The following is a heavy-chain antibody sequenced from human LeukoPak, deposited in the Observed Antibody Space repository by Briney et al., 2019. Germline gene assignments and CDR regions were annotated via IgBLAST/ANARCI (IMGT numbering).Heavy chain of an antibody. D-gene: IGHD2-2*01. V-gene: IGHV4-34*01. Sequence: SETLSLTCAAYGGSFSGYYWSWIRQPPGKGLEWIGEINHSGSTNYNPSLKSRVTISVDTSKNQFSLKLSSVTAADTAVYYCARGGLVVVPAAPGVRFDPWGQGTLVTVSS. CDR1: GGSFSGYY. CDR2: INHSGST. J-gene: IGHJ5*02. CDR3: ARGGLVVVPAAPGVRFDP.